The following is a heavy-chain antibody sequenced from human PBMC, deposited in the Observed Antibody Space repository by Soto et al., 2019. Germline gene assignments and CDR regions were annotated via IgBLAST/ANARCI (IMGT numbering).Heavy chain of an antibody. D-gene: IGHD3-16*01. J-gene: IGHJ4*01. Sequence: EVQLVESGGGLVKPGGSLRLSCAVSGFTFSNNAMSWVRQAPGKGLEWVSVISGTGGSTYYADSVKGRFTISRDNSKNTLFLQMNSLRAEDTAVYYCAKVMGLPPPYSCDYWGRGTLVTVSS. CDR3: AKVMGLPPPYSCDY. CDR1: GFTFSNNA. CDR2: ISGTGGST. V-gene: IGHV3-23*04.